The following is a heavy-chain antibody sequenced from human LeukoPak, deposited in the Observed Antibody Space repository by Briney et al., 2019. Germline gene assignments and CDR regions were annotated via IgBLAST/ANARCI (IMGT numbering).Heavy chain of an antibody. CDR2: ISAYNGNT. CDR3: ARTCSGGSCYWFYYYYGMDV. J-gene: IGHJ6*02. V-gene: IGHV1-18*01. CDR1: GYTFTSYG. Sequence: GASVKVSCKASGYTFTSYGISWVRQAPGQGLEWMGWISAYNGNTNYAQKLQGRVTMTTDTSTSTAYMELRSLRSDDTAVYYCARTCSGGSCYWFYYYYGMDVWGQGTTVTASS. D-gene: IGHD2-15*01.